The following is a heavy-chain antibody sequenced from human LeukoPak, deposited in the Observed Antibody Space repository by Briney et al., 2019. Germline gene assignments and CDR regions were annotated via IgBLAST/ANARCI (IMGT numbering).Heavy chain of an antibody. J-gene: IGHJ4*02. CDR2: IYWNDDK. Sequence: SGPTLVKPTQTLTLTCTFSGFSLSTSGVGVGWLRQPPGKALEWLALIYWNDDKRYSPSLKSRLTITKDTSKIQVVLTMTNIDPVDTATYCGAHTGFRNIAARRTFDYWRQGTLVTVSS. CDR1: GFSLSTSGVG. V-gene: IGHV2-5*01. D-gene: IGHD6-6*01. CDR3: AHTGFRNIAARRTFDY.